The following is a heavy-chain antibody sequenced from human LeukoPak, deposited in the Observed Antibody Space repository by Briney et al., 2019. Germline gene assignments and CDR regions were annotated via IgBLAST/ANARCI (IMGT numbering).Heavy chain of an antibody. CDR3: ARPAWDTAMFYFDY. D-gene: IGHD5-18*01. Sequence: ASVKVSCKASGYTFTSYGISWVRQAPGQGLEWMGWISAYNGNTNYAQKLQGRVTMTTDTSTSTAYMELRSLRSDDTAVYYCARPAWDTAMFYFDYWGQGTLVTVSS. CDR1: GYTFTSYG. J-gene: IGHJ4*02. V-gene: IGHV1-18*01. CDR2: ISAYNGNT.